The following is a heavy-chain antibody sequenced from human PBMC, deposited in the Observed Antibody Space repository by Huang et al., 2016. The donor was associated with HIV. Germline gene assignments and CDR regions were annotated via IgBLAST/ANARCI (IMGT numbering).Heavy chain of an antibody. Sequence: EEQLVESGGGLVKPGGSLRFSCAAAGFRFSGWNMNGVRQGPGKGLEWLSYISETGSVITYADSVKGRFTVSRDNAKNSLYLQMDSLRAEDTAVYYCARGYSSSWLYNWGQGTLVTVSS. CDR1: GFRFSGWN. V-gene: IGHV3-48*01. D-gene: IGHD6-13*01. CDR2: ISETGSVI. CDR3: ARGYSSSWLYN. J-gene: IGHJ4*02.